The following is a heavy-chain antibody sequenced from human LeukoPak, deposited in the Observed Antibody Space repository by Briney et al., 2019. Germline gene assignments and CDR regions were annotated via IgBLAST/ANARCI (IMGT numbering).Heavy chain of an antibody. D-gene: IGHD5-18*01. CDR1: SGSIRTSNYY. V-gene: IGHV4-39*07. CDR2: IFYSGST. Sequence: NTSETLSLTCTVSSGSIRTSNYYWGWVRQPPGKALEWIGNIFYSGSTFYSPSLKSRVTISLDTSRNQFSLKLHSVTAADTAVYYCAKSYGYGLIDIGGQGTMVTVSS. J-gene: IGHJ3*02. CDR3: AKSYGYGLIDI.